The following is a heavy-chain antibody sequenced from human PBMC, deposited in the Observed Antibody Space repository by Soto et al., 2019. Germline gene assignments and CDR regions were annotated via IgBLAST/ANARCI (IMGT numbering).Heavy chain of an antibody. CDR3: ARDLGKSGMDV. V-gene: IGHV4-61*01. Sequence: QVQLQESGPGLVKPSETLSLTCTVSGASVSSGSHYWTWIRQPPGKGLEWIGYISSSGGTNYSPSLNNRDTISLDTSKNQFSLILSSVTASDTAVYYCARDLGKSGMDVWGQGTTVTLSS. J-gene: IGHJ6*02. CDR2: ISSSGGT. CDR1: GASVSSGSHY. D-gene: IGHD7-27*01.